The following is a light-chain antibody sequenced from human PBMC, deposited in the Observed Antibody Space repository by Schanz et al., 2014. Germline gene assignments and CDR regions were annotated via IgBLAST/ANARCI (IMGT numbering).Light chain of an antibody. J-gene: IGKJ2*01. CDR2: GVS. CDR1: QSFSSSY. V-gene: IGKV3-20*01. Sequence: ENVLTQSPGTLSLSPGERATLSCRASQSFSSSYLAWYQHRPGQAPKLLIYGVSNRATGIPDRFSGGGSGTDFTLTISRLEPEDFAVYYCQQYDSAPGTFGQGTKLEIK. CDR3: QQYDSAPGT.